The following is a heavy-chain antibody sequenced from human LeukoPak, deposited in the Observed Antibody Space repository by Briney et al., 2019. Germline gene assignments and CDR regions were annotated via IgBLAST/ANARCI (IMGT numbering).Heavy chain of an antibody. CDR1: GFTFTIYA. D-gene: IGHD5-18*01. Sequence: GGSLRLSCAASGFTFTIYAMSWVRQAPGKGLGWVSTISGSGGSTHYADSVKGRFTISRDNPKNTLYLQMNSLRADDTAVYYCVRGYSYGWFDTWGQGTLVTVSS. CDR2: ISGSGGST. J-gene: IGHJ5*02. CDR3: VRGYSYGWFDT. V-gene: IGHV3-23*01.